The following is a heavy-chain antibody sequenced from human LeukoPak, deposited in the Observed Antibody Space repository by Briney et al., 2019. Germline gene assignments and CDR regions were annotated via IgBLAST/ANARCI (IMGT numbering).Heavy chain of an antibody. D-gene: IGHD3-22*01. CDR1: GGSFSGYY. J-gene: IGHJ3*02. V-gene: IGHV4-34*01. CDR2: INHSGSA. Sequence: SETLSLTCAVYGGSFSGYYWSWIRQPPGKGLEWIGEINHSGSANYNPSLKSRVTISVDTSKNQFSLKLSSVTAADTAVYYCARGRPVDYDSSGYYYVGAFDIWGQGTMVTVSS. CDR3: ARGRPVDYDSSGYYYVGAFDI.